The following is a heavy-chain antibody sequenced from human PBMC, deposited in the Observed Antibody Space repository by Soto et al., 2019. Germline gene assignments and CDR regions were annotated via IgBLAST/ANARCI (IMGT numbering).Heavy chain of an antibody. CDR2: INCNSGST. Sequence: QVQLVQSGAEVKKPGASVKVSCKASGYTFTSDGINWVRQATGQGLEWMGWINCNSGSTDYVQKFQGRVTMTRDTSINTAYMELSGLRSEDTAVYYCARGASDGGIDYWGQGTLVTVSS. J-gene: IGHJ4*02. V-gene: IGHV1-8*01. D-gene: IGHD3-16*01. CDR1: GYTFTSDG. CDR3: ARGASDGGIDY.